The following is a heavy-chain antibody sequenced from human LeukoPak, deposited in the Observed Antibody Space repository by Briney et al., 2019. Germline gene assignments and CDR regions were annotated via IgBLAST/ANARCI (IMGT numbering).Heavy chain of an antibody. D-gene: IGHD3-10*01. J-gene: IGHJ4*02. CDR2: ISAYNGNT. CDR1: GYTFTSYG. Sequence: ASVKVSCKASGYTFTSYGISWVRQAPGQGLEWMGWISAYNGNTNYAQKLQGRVTVTTDTSTSTAYMELRSLRSDDTAVYYCARDQVVRGVIIRVDYWGQGTLVTVSS. V-gene: IGHV1-18*01. CDR3: ARDQVVRGVIIRVDY.